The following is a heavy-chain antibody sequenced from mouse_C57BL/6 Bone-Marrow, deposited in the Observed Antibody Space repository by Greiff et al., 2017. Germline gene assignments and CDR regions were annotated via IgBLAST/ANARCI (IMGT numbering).Heavy chain of an antibody. J-gene: IGHJ4*01. CDR1: GFNIKDYY. CDR2: IDPEDGDT. CDR3: TTKGPGWNYAMDY. V-gene: IGHV14-1*01. Sequence: VQLQQSGAELVRPGASVKLSCTASGFNIKDYYMHWVKQRPEQGLEWIGRIDPEDGDTEYAPKFQGQATMTADTSSNTAYLQLSSLTSEDTAVYYCTTKGPGWNYAMDYCGQGTAVTVSS. D-gene: IGHD3-1*01.